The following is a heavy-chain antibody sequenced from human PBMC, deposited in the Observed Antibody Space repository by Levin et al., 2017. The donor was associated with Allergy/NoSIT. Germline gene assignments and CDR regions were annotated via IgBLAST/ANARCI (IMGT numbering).Heavy chain of an antibody. Sequence: PGGSLRLSCAASGFTFSNAWMSWVRQAPGKGLEWVGRIKSKTDGGTTDYAAPVKGRFTISRDDSKNTLYLQMNSLKTEDTAVYYCTTSGYSGYVHFDYWGQGTLVTVSS. J-gene: IGHJ4*02. CDR3: TTSGYSGYVHFDY. D-gene: IGHD5-12*01. CDR1: GFTFSNAW. V-gene: IGHV3-15*01. CDR2: IKSKTDGGTT.